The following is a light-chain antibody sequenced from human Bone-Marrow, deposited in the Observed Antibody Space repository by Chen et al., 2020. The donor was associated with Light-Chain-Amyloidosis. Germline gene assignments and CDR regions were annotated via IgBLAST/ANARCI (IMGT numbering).Light chain of an antibody. J-gene: IGLJ3*02. CDR1: NIGSTS. CDR2: DDS. CDR3: QVWDRSSERPV. Sequence: SYVLTQPSSVSVAPGQTATIACGGNNIGSTSVHWYQQTPGQAPLLVLCDDSDRPSGIPERLSGSNSGNTATLTISRVEAGDEADYYCQVWDRSSERPVFGGGTKLTVL. V-gene: IGLV3-21*02.